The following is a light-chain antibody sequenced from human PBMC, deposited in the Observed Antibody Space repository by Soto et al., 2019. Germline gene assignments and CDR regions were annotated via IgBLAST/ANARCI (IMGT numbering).Light chain of an antibody. J-gene: IGKJ1*01. V-gene: IGKV3-20*01. Sequence: EIVLTQSPGTLSLSPGERATLSCRASQSVSNTYLAWYQQKPGQGPRLLLYGASSRATGIPDRFSGSGSGTDFTLTISRLEPEDFAVYYCQQYGSSPWTFGQGTKV. CDR2: GAS. CDR1: QSVSNTY. CDR3: QQYGSSPWT.